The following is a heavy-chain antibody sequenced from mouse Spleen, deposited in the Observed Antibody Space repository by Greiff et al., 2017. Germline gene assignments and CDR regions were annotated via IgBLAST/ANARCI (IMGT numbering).Heavy chain of an antibody. CDR1: GFNIKDDY. CDR3: TTGSNSAMDY. D-gene: IGHD2-5*01. V-gene: IGHV14-4*01. CDR2: IDPENGDT. Sequence: EVKLQESGAELVRPGASVKLSCTASGFNIKDDYMHWVKQRPEQGLEWIGWIDPENGDTEYASKFQGKATITADTSSNTAYLQLSSLTSEDTAVYYCTTGSNSAMDYWGQGTSVTVSS. J-gene: IGHJ4*01.